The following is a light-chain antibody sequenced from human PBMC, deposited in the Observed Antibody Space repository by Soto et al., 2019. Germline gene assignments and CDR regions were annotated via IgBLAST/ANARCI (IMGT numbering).Light chain of an antibody. CDR3: QQLNSYPPG. CDR1: QGISSY. V-gene: IGKV1-9*01. CDR2: AAS. J-gene: IGKJ5*01. Sequence: DIQLTQSPSFLSASVGDRVTITCRASQGISSYLPWYQQKPGKAPKLLIYAASTLQSGVPSRFSGSGSGTESTLTISSLQPEDFATYYCQQLNSYPPGFGQGTRLEIK.